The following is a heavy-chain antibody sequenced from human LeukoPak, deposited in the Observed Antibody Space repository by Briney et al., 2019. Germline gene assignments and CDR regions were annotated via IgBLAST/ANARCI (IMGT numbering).Heavy chain of an antibody. V-gene: IGHV3-15*01. Sequence: GGSLRLSCAPPGFTFSKAWMSWVPPAPGKGVGWVGRIKSKTDGGTTDYAAPVKGRFTISRDDSKNTLYLQMNSLKTEDTAVYYCTTDITRMNDKNPRKKIDYWGQGTLVTVSS. CDR2: IKSKTDGGTT. D-gene: IGHD1-1*01. CDR1: GFTFSKAW. CDR3: TTDITRMNDKNPRKKIDY. J-gene: IGHJ4*02.